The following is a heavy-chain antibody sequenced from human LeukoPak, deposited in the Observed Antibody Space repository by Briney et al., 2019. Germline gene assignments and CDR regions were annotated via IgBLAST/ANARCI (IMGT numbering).Heavy chain of an antibody. CDR3: ARDDCSSTSCYRHYYYYGMDV. Sequence: GGSLRLSCAASGFTFSDYYMSWIRQAPGKGLEWVSYISSSGSTIYYADSVRGRFTISRDNAKNSLYLQMNSLRAEDTAVYYCARDDCSSTSCYRHYYYYGMDVWGQGTTVTVSS. D-gene: IGHD2-2*02. CDR1: GFTFSDYY. J-gene: IGHJ6*02. CDR2: ISSSGSTI. V-gene: IGHV3-11*01.